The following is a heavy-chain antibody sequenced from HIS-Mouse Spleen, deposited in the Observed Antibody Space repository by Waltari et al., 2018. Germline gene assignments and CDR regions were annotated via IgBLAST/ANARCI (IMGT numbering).Heavy chain of an antibody. CDR3: ARDRISDAVNTPFDP. CDR1: GGSISSSSYY. D-gene: IGHD2-15*01. V-gene: IGHV4-39*02. CDR2: IYYSGST. Sequence: QLQLQESGPGLVKPSETLSLTCTVSGGSISSSSYYWGWIRQPPGKGLEWIGSIYYSGSTYDNPSLKSRVTMTTDTSTSTAYMELRSLRSDDTAVYYCARDRISDAVNTPFDPWGQGTLVTVSS. J-gene: IGHJ5*02.